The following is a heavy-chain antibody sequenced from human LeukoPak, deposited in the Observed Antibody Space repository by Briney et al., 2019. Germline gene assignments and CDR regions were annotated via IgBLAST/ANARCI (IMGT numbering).Heavy chain of an antibody. Sequence: GGTLRLSCAASGFTFSSYSMNWVRQAPGKGLEWVSYISSSSSTIFYADSVKGRFTISRDNAKNSLYLQMNSLRAEDTAVYYCARSGGHSGYYGIDYWGQGILVTVSS. V-gene: IGHV3-48*04. CDR3: ARSGGHSGYYGIDY. CDR2: ISSSSSTI. D-gene: IGHD3-22*01. J-gene: IGHJ4*02. CDR1: GFTFSSYS.